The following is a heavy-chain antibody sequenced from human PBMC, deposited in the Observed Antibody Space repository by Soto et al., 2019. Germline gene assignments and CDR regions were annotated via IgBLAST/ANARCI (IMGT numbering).Heavy chain of an antibody. CDR2: ISYSGST. J-gene: IGHJ4*02. V-gene: IGHV4-59*08. Sequence: PSETLSLTCAVSGGSINGHHWNWIRQPPGKGLEWIGYISYSGSTNYNPSLKSRVTISVDTSKNQFSLNLTSVTAAYTAVYYCARHGSISSPYFAYWGQGTLVTVS. CDR1: GGSINGHH. D-gene: IGHD2-2*01. CDR3: ARHGSISSPYFAY.